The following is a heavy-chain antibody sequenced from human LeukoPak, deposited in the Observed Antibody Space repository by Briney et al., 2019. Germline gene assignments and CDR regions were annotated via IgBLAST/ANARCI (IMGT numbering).Heavy chain of an antibody. CDR2: ISGSGGST. V-gene: IGHV3-23*01. D-gene: IGHD4-17*01. CDR1: GFTFSAYA. J-gene: IGHJ4*02. Sequence: PGGSLRLSCAASGFTFSAYAMSWVRQAPGKGLEWVSTISGSGGSTYYADSVKGRFSVSRGNSKNTVYLQMNSLRAEDTVVYYCAKRRYGDYGDFDYWGQGTLVTVSS. CDR3: AKRRYGDYGDFDY.